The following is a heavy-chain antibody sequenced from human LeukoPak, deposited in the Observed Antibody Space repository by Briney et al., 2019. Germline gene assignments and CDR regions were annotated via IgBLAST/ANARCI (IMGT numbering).Heavy chain of an antibody. D-gene: IGHD5-24*01. CDR2: IYISGST. Sequence: SETLSLTCAVYVGSFSGYYWNWIRQPAGKGLEWIGRIYISGSTNYNPSLKSRVTISRDTSKNEFSLKLSSVTAADTAVYYCARDSRRDGYNLDYWGRGTLVTVSS. CDR1: VGSFSGYY. J-gene: IGHJ4*02. V-gene: IGHV4-59*10. CDR3: ARDSRRDGYNLDY.